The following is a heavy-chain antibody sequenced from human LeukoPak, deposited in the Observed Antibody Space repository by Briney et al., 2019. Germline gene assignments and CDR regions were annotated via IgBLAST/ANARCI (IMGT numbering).Heavy chain of an antibody. Sequence: SETLFLTCTVSGGSISSGRYYWSWIRQPAGKGLEWIGRIYTSGSTSGSTNYNPSLQSRVTISADTSKSQISLKLSSVTAADTALYYCARDSTSSVFYFDYRGQGILVTVSS. D-gene: IGHD6-6*01. CDR3: ARDSTSSVFYFDY. CDR1: GGSISSGRYY. J-gene: IGHJ4*02. V-gene: IGHV4-61*02. CDR2: IYTSGSTSGST.